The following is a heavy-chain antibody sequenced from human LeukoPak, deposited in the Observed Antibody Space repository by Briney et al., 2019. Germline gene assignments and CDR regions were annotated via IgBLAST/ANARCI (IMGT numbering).Heavy chain of an antibody. J-gene: IGHJ3*02. V-gene: IGHV4-59*01. Sequence: PSETLSLTCTVSGGSISSYYWSWIRQPPGKGLEWIGYIYYSGSTNYNPSLKSRVTISVDTSKNQFSLKLSSVTAADTAVYYCARSRGYSSSWYGSSDAFDIWGQGTMVTVSS. CDR2: IYYSGST. CDR3: ARSRGYSSSWYGSSDAFDI. D-gene: IGHD6-13*01. CDR1: GGSISSYY.